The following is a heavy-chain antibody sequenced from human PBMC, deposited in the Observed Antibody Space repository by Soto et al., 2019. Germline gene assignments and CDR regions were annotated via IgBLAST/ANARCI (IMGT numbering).Heavy chain of an antibody. CDR2: LNPKSGGT. J-gene: IGHJ5*01. CDR1: GYTFAYYY. CDR3: ARSDSSGSFDF. D-gene: IGHD5-18*01. Sequence: QVQLVQSGAEAKKPGASVKVSCKASGYTFAYYYIHWVRLAPGQGLEWMGWLNPKSGGTSHAQKCQGRVTMTRDTSISTVYMELSRLTSDDRAMYYCARSDSSGSFDFWGQGTLVTVSS. V-gene: IGHV1-2*02.